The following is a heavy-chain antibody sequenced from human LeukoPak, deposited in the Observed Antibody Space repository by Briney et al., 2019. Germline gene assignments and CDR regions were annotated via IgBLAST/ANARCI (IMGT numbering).Heavy chain of an antibody. CDR2: ISSSSSYI. CDR1: GFTFSSYR. J-gene: IGHJ3*02. CDR3: ARGELVAVAASFDI. Sequence: GGSLRLSCAASGFTFSSYRMNWVRQAPGKGLEWVSSISSSSSYIYYADSVKGRFTISSDNAKNSLYLQMNSLRAEDTAVYYCARGELVAVAASFDIWGQGTMVTVSS. D-gene: IGHD6-19*01. V-gene: IGHV3-21*01.